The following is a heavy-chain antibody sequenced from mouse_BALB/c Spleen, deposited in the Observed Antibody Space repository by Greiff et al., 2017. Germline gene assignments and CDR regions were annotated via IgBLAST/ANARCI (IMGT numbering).Heavy chain of an antibody. Sequence: QLQQSGAELAKPGASVKMSCKASGYTFTSYWMHWVKQRPGQGLEWIGYINPSTGYTEYNQKFKDKATLTADKSSSTAYMQLSSLTSEDSAVYYCARSSITTAKGYWGQGTTLTVSS. V-gene: IGHV1-7*01. CDR3: ARSSITTAKGY. D-gene: IGHD1-2*01. J-gene: IGHJ2*01. CDR2: INPSTGYT. CDR1: GYTFTSYW.